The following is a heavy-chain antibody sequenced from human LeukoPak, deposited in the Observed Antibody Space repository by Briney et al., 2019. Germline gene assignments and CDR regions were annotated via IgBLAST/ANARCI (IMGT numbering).Heavy chain of an antibody. CDR2: ITVTTTFI. D-gene: IGHD1-1*01. J-gene: IGHJ3*02. CDR1: GFNLTKYN. CDR3: ARDLPGELGRGVFDI. Sequence: GGSLGLSCAASGFNLTKYNMNWVRQAPGKGLEWVSSITVTTTFIYYADSVKGRFTISRDNAKNSLYLQMNTLRVEDTALYYCARDLPGELGRGVFDIWGQGTMVTVSS. V-gene: IGHV3-21*01.